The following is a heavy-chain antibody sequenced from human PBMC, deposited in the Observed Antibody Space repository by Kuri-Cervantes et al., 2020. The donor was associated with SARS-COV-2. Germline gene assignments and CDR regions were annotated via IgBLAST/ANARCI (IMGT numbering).Heavy chain of an antibody. Sequence: GGSLRLSCAASGFTFSSYSMNWVRQAPGKGLEWVSSISSSSSYIYYADSVKGRFTISRDNAKNSLYLQMNSLRAEDTAVYYCARDLGAYYNYFDYWTQGTLVTVSS. CDR2: ISSSSSYI. CDR1: GFTFSSYS. D-gene: IGHD3-10*01. V-gene: IGHV3-21*01. CDR3: ARDLGAYYNYFDY. J-gene: IGHJ4*02.